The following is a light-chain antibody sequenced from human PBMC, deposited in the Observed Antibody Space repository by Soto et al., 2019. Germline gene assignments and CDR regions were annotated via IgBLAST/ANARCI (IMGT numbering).Light chain of an antibody. CDR3: QQRSNWPPYT. CDR1: QSVSSH. Sequence: EIVLTQSPATLSLSPGERATLSCRASQSVSSHLAWYQQKPGQAPRLLIYDASNRATGIPARFSGSGSGTDFTLTISGLEPEDFAVYYCQQRSNWPPYTFGQGTKLEIK. J-gene: IGKJ2*01. CDR2: DAS. V-gene: IGKV3-11*01.